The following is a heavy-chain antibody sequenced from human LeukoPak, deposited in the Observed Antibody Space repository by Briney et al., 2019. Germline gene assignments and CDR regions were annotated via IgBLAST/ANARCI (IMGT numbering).Heavy chain of an antibody. V-gene: IGHV3-7*01. D-gene: IGHD6-19*01. CDR2: IKQDGSEK. Sequence: GGSLRLSCAASGFTFSSYWMSWVRQAPGKGLEWVANIKQDGSEKYYVDSVKGRFTISGDNAKNSLYLQMYSLRAEDTAVYYCARDAWTVAGNDAFDIWGQGTMVTVSS. J-gene: IGHJ3*02. CDR1: GFTFSSYW. CDR3: ARDAWTVAGNDAFDI.